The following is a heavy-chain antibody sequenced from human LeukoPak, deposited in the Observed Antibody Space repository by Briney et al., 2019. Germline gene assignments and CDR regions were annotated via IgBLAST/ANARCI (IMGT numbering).Heavy chain of an antibody. J-gene: IGHJ3*02. D-gene: IGHD3-9*01. CDR1: GYTFTSYG. Sequence: ASVKVSCKASGYTFTSYGISWVRQAPGQGLEWMGWISAYSASTNYAQKVHDRVTMTTDTSTSTAYMELRSLRSDDTAVYYCARDSYDRTAPYVFDIWGQGTMVTVSS. CDR2: ISAYSAST. CDR3: ARDSYDRTAPYVFDI. V-gene: IGHV1-18*01.